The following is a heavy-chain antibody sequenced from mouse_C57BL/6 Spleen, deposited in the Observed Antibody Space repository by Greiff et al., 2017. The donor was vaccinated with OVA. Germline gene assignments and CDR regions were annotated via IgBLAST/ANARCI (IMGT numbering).Heavy chain of an antibody. D-gene: IGHD2-1*01. CDR3: TRSYYGNYDY. V-gene: IGHV1-15*01. Sequence: LVESGAELVRPGASVTLSCKASGYTFTDYEMHWVKQTPVHGLEWIGAIDPETGGTAYNQKFKGKAILTADKSSSTAYMELRSLTSEDSAVYYCTRSYYGNYDYWGQGTTLTVSS. CDR1: GYTFTDYE. CDR2: IDPETGGT. J-gene: IGHJ2*01.